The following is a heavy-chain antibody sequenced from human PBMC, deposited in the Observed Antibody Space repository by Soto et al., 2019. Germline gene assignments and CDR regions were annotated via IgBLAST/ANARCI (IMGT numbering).Heavy chain of an antibody. CDR3: AREGRKAARLQANWFDP. J-gene: IGHJ5*02. D-gene: IGHD6-6*01. CDR2: INHSGST. V-gene: IGHV4-34*01. Sequence: ETLSLTCAFYGGSFSGYYWSWIRQPPGKGLEWIGEINHSGSTNYNPSLKSRVTISVDTPKNQFSLKLSSVTAADTAVYYCAREGRKAARLQANWFDPWGQGTLVTVSS. CDR1: GGSFSGYY.